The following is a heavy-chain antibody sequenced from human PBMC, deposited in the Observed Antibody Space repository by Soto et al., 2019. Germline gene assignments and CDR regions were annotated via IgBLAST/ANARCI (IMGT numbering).Heavy chain of an antibody. Sequence: GESLKISCKGSGYSFTSYWISWVRQMPGKGLEWMGRIDPSDSYTNYSPSFQGHVTISADKSISTAYLQWSSLKASDTAMYYCERHDSSGYYCDYWGQGTLVTVSS. CDR1: GYSFTSYW. V-gene: IGHV5-10-1*01. CDR2: IDPSDSYT. D-gene: IGHD3-22*01. J-gene: IGHJ4*02. CDR3: ERHDSSGYYCDY.